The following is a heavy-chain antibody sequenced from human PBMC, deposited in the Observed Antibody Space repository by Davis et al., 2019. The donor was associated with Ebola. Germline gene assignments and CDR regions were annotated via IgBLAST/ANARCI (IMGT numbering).Heavy chain of an antibody. Sequence: FTFSRDNAKNSLYLQMNSLRAEDTAVYYCARGPTEDTAMVGSYYFDYWGQGTLVTVSS. D-gene: IGHD5-18*01. V-gene: IGHV3-11*06. J-gene: IGHJ4*02. CDR3: ARGPTEDTAMVGSYYFDY.